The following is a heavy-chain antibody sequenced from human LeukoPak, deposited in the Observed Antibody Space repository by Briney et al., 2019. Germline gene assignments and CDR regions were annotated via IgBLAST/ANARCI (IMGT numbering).Heavy chain of an antibody. V-gene: IGHV3-74*01. CDR2: ISSDGSST. J-gene: IGHJ4*02. D-gene: IGHD3-10*01. CDR3: ARNYYGSVDY. CDR1: GFTFSSYW. Sequence: PGGSLRLSCEASGFTFSSYWMHWVRQGPGEGLVWVSRISSDGSSTNYADSVKGRFTTSRDNSRNTLYLQMNSLRADDTAVYYCARNYYGSVDYWGQGTQVTVSS.